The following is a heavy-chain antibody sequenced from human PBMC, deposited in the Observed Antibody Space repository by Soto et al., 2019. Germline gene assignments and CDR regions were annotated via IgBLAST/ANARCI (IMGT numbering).Heavy chain of an antibody. D-gene: IGHD3-10*01. Sequence: SETLSLTCTVAGVSISSYYWSWIRPPPGKGLEWIGYIYYSGSTNYNPSLKSRVTISVDTSKNQFSLKLSSVTAADTAVYYCARAPRGNYGYPSYFDYWGQGTLVTVSS. CDR3: ARAPRGNYGYPSYFDY. V-gene: IGHV4-59*01. J-gene: IGHJ4*02. CDR2: IYYSGST. CDR1: GVSISSYY.